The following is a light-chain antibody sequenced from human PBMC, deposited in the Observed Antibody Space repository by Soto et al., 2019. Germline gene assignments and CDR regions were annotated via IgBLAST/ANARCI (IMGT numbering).Light chain of an antibody. Sequence: EIVMTQSPATLSVSPVERATLSCRASQSVSSNLAWYQQSPGRAPRLFIYHASTRATGIPDRFSGSGSGTEFTLTISSLQSEDFAVYYCQQYTVWPFTFGGGTKVDIK. J-gene: IGKJ4*01. CDR3: QQYTVWPFT. V-gene: IGKV3-15*01. CDR1: QSVSSN. CDR2: HAS.